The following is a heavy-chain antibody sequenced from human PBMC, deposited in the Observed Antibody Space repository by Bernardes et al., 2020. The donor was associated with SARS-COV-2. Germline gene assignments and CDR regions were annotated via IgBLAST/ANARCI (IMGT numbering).Heavy chain of an antibody. CDR3: ARDRGSAWYPDY. V-gene: IGHV1-18*04. D-gene: IGHD6-19*01. CDR1: GYFFSNYG. J-gene: IGHJ4*02. CDR2: ISAYNGNT. Sequence: ASVKVSCKASGYFFSNYGFTWVRQAPGQGLEWMGWISAYNGNTVYAPKFQGRITMTTDTSTTTAYMDLTSLKSDDTAVYYCARDRGSAWYPDYWGQGTLVTVSS.